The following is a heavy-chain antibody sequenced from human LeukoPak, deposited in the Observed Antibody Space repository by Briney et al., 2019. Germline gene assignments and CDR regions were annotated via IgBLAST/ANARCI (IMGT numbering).Heavy chain of an antibody. CDR3: AKYLGGVTDY. D-gene: IGHD3-16*01. V-gene: IGHV4-38-2*02. CDR1: GYSIRSGYY. CDR2: FDHSGST. Sequence: SETLSLTCTVSGYSIRSGYYWGWIRQPPGKGREWIGSFDHSGSTYYNPSLKSRVTISVDTSKNQFSLKLSSVTAADTAVYYCAKYLGGVTDYWGQGTLVTVSS. J-gene: IGHJ4*02.